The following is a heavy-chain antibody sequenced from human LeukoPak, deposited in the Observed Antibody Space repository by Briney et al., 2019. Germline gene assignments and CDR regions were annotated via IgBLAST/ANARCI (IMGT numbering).Heavy chain of an antibody. CDR2: IYYSGTT. Sequence: SETLSLTCTVSGGSISSYYWSWIRQPPGKGLEWIGYIYYSGTTNYNPSLRSRVTISVDTSKNQFSLKLSSVTAADTAVYFCARQVGATFEYWGQGALVTVSS. CDR1: GGSISSYY. V-gene: IGHV4-59*08. CDR3: ARQVGATFEY. D-gene: IGHD1-26*01. J-gene: IGHJ4*02.